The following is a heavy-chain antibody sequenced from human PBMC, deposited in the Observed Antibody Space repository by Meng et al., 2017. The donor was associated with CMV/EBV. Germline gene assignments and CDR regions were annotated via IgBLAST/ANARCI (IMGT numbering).Heavy chain of an antibody. D-gene: IGHD6-13*01. Sequence: ASVKVSCKASGYTFTSYYMHWVRQAPGQGLEWMGIINPSGGSTSYAQKFQGRVTMTRDTSTSTVYMELSSLRSEDTAVYYCASDGEEQLVDYSYGIDVWGQGTTVTVSS. V-gene: IGHV1-46*01. CDR2: INPSGGST. J-gene: IGHJ6*02. CDR3: ASDGEEQLVDYSYGIDV. CDR1: GYTFTSYY.